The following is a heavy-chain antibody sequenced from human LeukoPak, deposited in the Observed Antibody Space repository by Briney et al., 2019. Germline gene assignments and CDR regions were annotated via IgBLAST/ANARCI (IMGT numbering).Heavy chain of an antibody. CDR3: AKGGGSYYYDSSGL. CDR2: ISYDGSKK. J-gene: IGHJ4*02. D-gene: IGHD3-22*01. V-gene: IGHV3-30*18. Sequence: GGSLRLSCAASRLAFSNYGMHWVRQAPGKGLEWVAVISYDGSKKYYADSVKGRFTISRDNSKNTLYLQMNSLRAEDTAVYYCAKGGGSYYYDSSGLWGQGTLVTVSS. CDR1: RLAFSNYG.